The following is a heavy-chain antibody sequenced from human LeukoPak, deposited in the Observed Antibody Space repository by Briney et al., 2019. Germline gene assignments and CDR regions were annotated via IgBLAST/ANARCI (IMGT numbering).Heavy chain of an antibody. CDR1: GFSSSHYS. J-gene: IGHJ3*01. Sequence: GGSLRLSCAASGFSSSHYSMNWVRQAPGKGPEWVSSITSAPTYINYADSVKGRFTISRDDAKNALYLQMNSLRAEDTAVYYCARDLGGSNGDFWGQGTMVTVSS. D-gene: IGHD3-10*01. CDR2: ITSAPTYI. CDR3: ARDLGGSNGDF. V-gene: IGHV3-21*01.